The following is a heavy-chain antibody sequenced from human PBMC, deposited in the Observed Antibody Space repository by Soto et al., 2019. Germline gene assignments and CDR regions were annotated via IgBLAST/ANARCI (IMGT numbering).Heavy chain of an antibody. CDR2: ISYDGSSK. J-gene: IGHJ4*02. Sequence: SLRLSCAASEFTISSYAIHWVRQAPGKGLEWVAVISYDGSSKYNSDSVKGPFTISRDKSKNTVYLQMHSLTVEDTAVYYCARDAVAMDYWGRGTLVTVSS. V-gene: IGHV3-30-3*01. CDR1: EFTISSYA. D-gene: IGHD6-19*01. CDR3: ARDAVAMDY.